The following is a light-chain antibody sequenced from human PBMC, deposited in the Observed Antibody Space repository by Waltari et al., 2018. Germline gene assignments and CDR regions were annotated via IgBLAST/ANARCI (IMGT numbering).Light chain of an antibody. CDR1: QRVLYSPNNKNY. CDR3: QQYYSIPLYT. CDR2: WAS. V-gene: IGKV4-1*01. J-gene: IGKJ2*01. Sequence: ILMTQSPDSLAVSLGARAPINCNSSQRVLYSPNNKNYLAWYQQRPGQPPKLLIYWASTRESGVPDRFSGSGSGADFTLTISSLQAEDVAVYYCQQYYSIPLYTFGQGTKLEIK.